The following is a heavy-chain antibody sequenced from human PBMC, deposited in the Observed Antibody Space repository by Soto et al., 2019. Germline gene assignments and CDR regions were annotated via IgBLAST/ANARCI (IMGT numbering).Heavy chain of an antibody. CDR1: DDSINSDIDY. J-gene: IGHJ4*02. CDR2: IYYRGNA. V-gene: IGHV4-39*01. Sequence: ASETLSLTCSVSDDSINSDIDYWGWIRQPPGKGLEWIGSIYYRGNAYYDPSLQTRVTISLDKSRSQFSLKLNSVTAADSAVYFCARLEGLATISYYFDFWGPGALVTVSS. D-gene: IGHD3-9*01. CDR3: ARLEGLATISYYFDF.